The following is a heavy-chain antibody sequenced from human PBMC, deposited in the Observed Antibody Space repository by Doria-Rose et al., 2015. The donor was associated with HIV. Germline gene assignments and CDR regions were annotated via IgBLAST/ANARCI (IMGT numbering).Heavy chain of an antibody. V-gene: IGHV3-49*04. J-gene: IGHJ4*02. Sequence: LRLSCITSGFTFGDYTMSWVRQAPGKGLEWVGFIRTKAYFGTPEYAASVKGRFTISRDDSKNIAYLQMTSLKTEATAVYFCTRDNGGAAVGASFHWGQGTRGTVSS. CDR3: TRDNGGAAVGASFH. D-gene: IGHD1-26*01. CDR1: GFTFGDYT. CDR2: IRTKAYFGTP.